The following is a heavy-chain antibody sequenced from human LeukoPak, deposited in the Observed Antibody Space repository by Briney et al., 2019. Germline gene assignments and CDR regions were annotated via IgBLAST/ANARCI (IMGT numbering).Heavy chain of an antibody. J-gene: IGHJ5*02. V-gene: IGHV4-39*01. CDR3: ARYYDFWSGYLQNWFDP. D-gene: IGHD3-3*01. CDR1: GDSSSGHSYF. Sequence: SETLSLTCTVSGDSSSGHSYFWGWIRQPPGKGLEWAGNIHHIGSTYYNPSLKSRVAMSVDTSTGQFSLKLSSVTAADTAVYYCARYYDFWSGYLQNWFDPWGQGTLVTVSS. CDR2: IHHIGST.